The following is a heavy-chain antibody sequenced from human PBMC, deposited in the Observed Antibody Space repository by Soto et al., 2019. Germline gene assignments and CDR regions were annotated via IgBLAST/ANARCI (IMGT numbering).Heavy chain of an antibody. CDR1: CGSISSYY. D-gene: IGHD4-4*01. CDR3: ARDDYSKRDYGMDV. Sequence: PSETLSLTCTVSCGSISSYYWSWIRQPPGKGLEWIGYIYYSGSTNYNPSLKSRVTISVDTSKNQFSLKLSSVTAADTAVYYCARDDYSKRDYGMDVWGQGTTVTVSS. CDR2: IYYSGST. V-gene: IGHV4-59*01. J-gene: IGHJ6*02.